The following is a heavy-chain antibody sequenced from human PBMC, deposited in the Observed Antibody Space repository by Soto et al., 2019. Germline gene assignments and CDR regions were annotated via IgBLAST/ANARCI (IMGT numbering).Heavy chain of an antibody. CDR1: GGSINSYC. Sequence: SETLSLTCTVSGGSINSYCWSWIRQPPGKGLEWIACIFDSGNANYNPSLKSRVTISVDTSKNQFSLSLSSVTAADTAVYYCARLDTWTATYYFDFWGQGSLVTVSS. D-gene: IGHD2-15*01. V-gene: IGHV4-59*08. J-gene: IGHJ4*02. CDR2: IFDSGNA. CDR3: ARLDTWTATYYFDF.